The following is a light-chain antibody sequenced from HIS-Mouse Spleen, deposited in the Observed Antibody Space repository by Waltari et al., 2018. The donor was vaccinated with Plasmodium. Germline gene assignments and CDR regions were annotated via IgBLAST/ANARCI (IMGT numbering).Light chain of an antibody. CDR3: QSADSSGTYQV. CDR1: ALPKQY. J-gene: IGLJ2*01. V-gene: IGLV3-25*03. CDR2: KDS. Sequence: SYELTQPPSVSVSPGQTARITCSGDALPKQYAYWYQQEPGPAPVLVIYKDSERPAGIPERFSGSRSGKTVTLTISGVQAEDEADYYCQSADSSGTYQVFGGGTKLTVL.